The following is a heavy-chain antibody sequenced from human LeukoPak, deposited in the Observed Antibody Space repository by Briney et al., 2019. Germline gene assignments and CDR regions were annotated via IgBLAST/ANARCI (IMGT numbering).Heavy chain of an antibody. V-gene: IGHV4-59*08. CDR2: IYYSGST. CDR1: GGSISSYY. D-gene: IGHD6-19*01. J-gene: IGHJ4*02. Sequence: SETLSLTCTVSGGSISSYYWIWIRQPPGKGLEWIGYIYYSGSTNYNPSLKSRVTISVDTSKNQFSLKLSSVTAADTAVYYCARLGLVSSDYWGQGTLVTVSS. CDR3: ARLGLVSSDY.